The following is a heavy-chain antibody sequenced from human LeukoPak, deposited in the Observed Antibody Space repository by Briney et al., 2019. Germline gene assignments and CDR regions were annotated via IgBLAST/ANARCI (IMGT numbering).Heavy chain of an antibody. CDR1: GFTFSSYG. Sequence: GRSLRLSCAASGFTFSSYGMHWVRQAPGKGLEWVAVISYDGSNKYYADSVKGRFTISRDNSKNTLYLQMNSLRAEDTAVYYCAKDQGYSGYDYSYYYYGMDVWGQGTTVTVSS. CDR2: ISYDGSNK. V-gene: IGHV3-30*18. CDR3: AKDQGYSGYDYSYYYYGMDV. D-gene: IGHD5-12*01. J-gene: IGHJ6*02.